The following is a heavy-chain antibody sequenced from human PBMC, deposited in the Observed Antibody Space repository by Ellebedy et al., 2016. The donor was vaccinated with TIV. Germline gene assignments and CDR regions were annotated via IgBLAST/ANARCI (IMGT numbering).Heavy chain of an antibody. J-gene: IGHJ4*02. CDR1: GYTFTSYG. CDR3: ARDRPRSWDYYGSGSYFPFAY. CDR2: ISAYNGNT. V-gene: IGHV1-18*01. Sequence: ASVKVSCKASGYTFTSYGISWVRQAPGQGLEWMGWISAYNGNTNYAQKLQGRVTMTTDTSTSTAYMELRSLRSDDTAVYYCARDRPRSWDYYGSGSYFPFAYWGQGTLVTVSS. D-gene: IGHD3-10*01.